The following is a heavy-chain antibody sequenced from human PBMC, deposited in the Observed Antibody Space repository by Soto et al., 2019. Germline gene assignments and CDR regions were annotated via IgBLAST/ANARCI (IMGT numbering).Heavy chain of an antibody. Sequence: QVQVVQSGAEGKKPGASVKVSCKASGYSFTDYYMHWIRQAPGQGLEWMGWIAPHRDGTEFAQKFQGRITLTGDTSTSTAYMELKGLTSADTAVYFCARGPYGDNAFDILGQGTVVTVSS. J-gene: IGHJ3*02. D-gene: IGHD4-17*01. V-gene: IGHV1-2*02. CDR2: IAPHRDGT. CDR3: ARGPYGDNAFDI. CDR1: GYSFTDYY.